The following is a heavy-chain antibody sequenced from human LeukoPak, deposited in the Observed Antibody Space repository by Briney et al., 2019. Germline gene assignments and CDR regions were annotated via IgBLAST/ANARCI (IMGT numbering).Heavy chain of an antibody. J-gene: IGHJ2*01. CDR3: ARQGGGFWYFDL. V-gene: IGHV4-59*08. CDR2: IYYSGST. CDR1: GGSISSYY. Sequence: SETLSLTCTVSGGSISSYYWSWIRQPRGGGLEWIGYIYYSGSTNYNPSLKSRVTISVDTSKNQFSLKLSSVTAADTAVYYCARQGGGFWYFDLWGRGTLVTVSS. D-gene: IGHD6-25*01.